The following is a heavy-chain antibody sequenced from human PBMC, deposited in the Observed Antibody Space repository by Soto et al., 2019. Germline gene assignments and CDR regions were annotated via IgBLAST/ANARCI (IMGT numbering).Heavy chain of an antibody. CDR2: IYYSGGT. J-gene: IGHJ4*02. V-gene: IGHV4-59*01. Sequence: PSETLSLTCTVSGGSISSYYWSWIRQPPGKGLEWIGYIYYSGGTNYNPSLKSRVTISVDTSKNQFSLKLSSVTAADTAVYYCARGAGYWTVTKSPHDYWGQGTLVTVSS. CDR3: ARGAGYWTVTKSPHDY. D-gene: IGHD2-15*01. CDR1: GGSISSYY.